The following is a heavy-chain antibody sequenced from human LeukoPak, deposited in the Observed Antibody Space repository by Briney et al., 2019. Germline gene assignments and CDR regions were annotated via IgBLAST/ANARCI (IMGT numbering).Heavy chain of an antibody. D-gene: IGHD6-19*01. V-gene: IGHV3-23*01. CDR1: GFTFSSYA. Sequence: SGGSLRLSCAASGFTFSSYAMSWVRQAPGKGLEWVSAISGSGGSTYYADSVKGRFTISRDNSKNTLYLQMNSLRAEDTAVYYCAKVQWLVPIGSHTFDYWGQGTLVTVSS. J-gene: IGHJ4*02. CDR3: AKVQWLVPIGSHTFDY. CDR2: ISGSGGST.